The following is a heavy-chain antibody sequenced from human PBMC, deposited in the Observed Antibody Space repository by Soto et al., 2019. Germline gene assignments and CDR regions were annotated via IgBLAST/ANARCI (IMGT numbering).Heavy chain of an antibody. D-gene: IGHD3-10*01. CDR1: GFSLSTSGVD. CDR3: AHRPATWFGEFPFAY. V-gene: IGHV2-5*02. CDR2: IYWDDDK. Sequence: SGPPLVNPTQTLTLTCTFSGFSLSTSGVDVGWIRQPPRKALEWLALIYWDDDKRYSPSLKSRLTITKDTSKNQVVLTVTNMDPVDTATYYCAHRPATWFGEFPFAYWGQGALVTVSS. J-gene: IGHJ4*02.